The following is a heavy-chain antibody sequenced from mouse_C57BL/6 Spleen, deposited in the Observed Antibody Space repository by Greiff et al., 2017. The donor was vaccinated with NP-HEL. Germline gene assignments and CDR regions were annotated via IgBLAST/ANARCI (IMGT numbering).Heavy chain of an antibody. CDR3: ARREGFKTGAMDY. D-gene: IGHD3-3*01. J-gene: IGHJ4*01. V-gene: IGHV1-69*01. CDR2: IDPSDSYT. CDR1: GYTFTSYW. Sequence: VQLQQPGAELVMPGASVKLSCKASGYTFTSYWMHWVKQRPGQGLEWIGEIDPSDSYTNYNQKFKGKSTLTVDKSSSTAYMQLSSLTSEDSAVYYCARREGFKTGAMDYWGQGTSVTVSS.